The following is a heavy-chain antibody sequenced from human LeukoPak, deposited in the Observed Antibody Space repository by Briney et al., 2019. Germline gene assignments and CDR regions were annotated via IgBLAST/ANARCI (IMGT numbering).Heavy chain of an antibody. CDR3: ARGPPNWGYDY. V-gene: IGHV1-8*02. D-gene: IGHD7-27*01. CDR2: MSPNSGDT. J-gene: IGHJ4*02. CDR1: GGTFSSYA. Sequence: ASVKVSCKASGGTFSSYAISWVRQAPGQGLEWMGWMSPNSGDTGYAQKFQDRVTMTRNTSISTAYMELSSLRSDDTAVYYCARGPPNWGYDYWGPGTLVTVSS.